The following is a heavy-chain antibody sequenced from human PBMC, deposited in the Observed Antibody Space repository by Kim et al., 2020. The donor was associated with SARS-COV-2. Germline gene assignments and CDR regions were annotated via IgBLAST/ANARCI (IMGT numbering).Heavy chain of an antibody. Sequence: GGSLRLSCAASGFTFSSYSMNWVRQAPGKGLEWVAYIRRTGTPIDYADSVKGRFTISRDNAKNSLYLQMNSLRDEDTAVYYCVRDPDALDYWGQGTLVTV. J-gene: IGHJ4*02. CDR1: GFTFSSYS. CDR3: VRDPDALDY. CDR2: IRRTGTPI. V-gene: IGHV3-48*02.